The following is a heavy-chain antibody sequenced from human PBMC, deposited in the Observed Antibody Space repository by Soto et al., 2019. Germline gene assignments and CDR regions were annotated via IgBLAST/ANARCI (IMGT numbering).Heavy chain of an antibody. CDR3: TRGDRYTSYELHFES. D-gene: IGHD3-16*01. V-gene: IGHV5-10-1*01. CDR1: GYSFTSFS. CDR2: IAPSDSYT. J-gene: IGHJ6*02. Sequence: GASLKISCTGSGYSFTSFSISWVRQTPGKGQEWMGTIAPSDSYTSYSPSFQGHVTISAHRSISTAYLQWRSLKASDTAIYHCTRGDRYTSYELHFESWGQRTRVAVSS.